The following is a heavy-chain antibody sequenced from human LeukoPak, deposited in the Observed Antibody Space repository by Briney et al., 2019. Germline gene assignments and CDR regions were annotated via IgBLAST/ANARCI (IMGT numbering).Heavy chain of an antibody. D-gene: IGHD6-19*01. Sequence: ASVKVSCKASGYSISNYDINWVRQAPGQGLEWMGWMRPTSPYTGYALKFQNRVSSTSDTSINTAFMESHSLTSEDTAVYYCSRGGGWAEIGLDIWGQGTMVTVS. CDR3: SRGGGWAEIGLDI. J-gene: IGHJ3*02. V-gene: IGHV1-8*01. CDR1: GYSISNYD. CDR2: MRPTSPYT.